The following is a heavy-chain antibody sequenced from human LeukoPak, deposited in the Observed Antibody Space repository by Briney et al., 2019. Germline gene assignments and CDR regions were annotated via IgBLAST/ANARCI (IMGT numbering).Heavy chain of an antibody. CDR1: GYTFTSYG. J-gene: IGHJ5*02. D-gene: IGHD4-11*01. CDR3: ARDLVVTPYSNPPGFDP. Sequence: ASVKVSCKASGYTFTSYGISWVRQAPGQGLEWMGWISAYNGNTNYAQKLQGRVTMTTDTSTSTAYMELRSLRSDDTAVYYCARDLVVTPYSNPPGFDPWGQGTLVTVSS. CDR2: ISAYNGNT. V-gene: IGHV1-18*01.